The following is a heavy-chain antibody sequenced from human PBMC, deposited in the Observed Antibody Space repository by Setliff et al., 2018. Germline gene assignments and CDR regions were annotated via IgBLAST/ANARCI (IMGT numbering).Heavy chain of an antibody. D-gene: IGHD6-6*01. CDR3: TRRPISSVGARPYFHL. CDR1: GFTFGDYG. CDR2: IRRSAIGGGT. V-gene: IGHV3-49*04. J-gene: IGHJ4*02. Sequence: GGSLRLSCTASGFTFGDYGMSWVRQVPGKGLEWIGLIRRSAIGGGTDYAASAKGRFTISRDDSKNIAYLQMNSLKIEDTAVYFCTRRPISSVGARPYFHLWGLGTLVTVSS.